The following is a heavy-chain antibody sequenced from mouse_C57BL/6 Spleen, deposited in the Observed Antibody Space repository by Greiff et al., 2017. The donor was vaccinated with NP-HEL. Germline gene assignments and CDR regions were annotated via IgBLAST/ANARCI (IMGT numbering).Heavy chain of an antibody. J-gene: IGHJ2*01. CDR2: IDPETGGT. D-gene: IGHD1-1*01. V-gene: IGHV1-15*01. CDR3: TRWYYGSETPDVDY. CDR1: GYTFTDYE. Sequence: VQLHQSGAELVRPGASVTLSCKASGYTFTDYEMHWVKQTPVHGLEWIGAIDPETGGTAYNQKFKGKAILTADKSSSTAYMELRSLTSEDSAVYYCTRWYYGSETPDVDYWGQGTTLTVSA.